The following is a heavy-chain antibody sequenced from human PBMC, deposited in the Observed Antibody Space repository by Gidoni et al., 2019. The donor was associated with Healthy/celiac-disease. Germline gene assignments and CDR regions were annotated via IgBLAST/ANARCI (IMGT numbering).Heavy chain of an antibody. V-gene: IGHV3-72*01. CDR3: ARVVLGWYFDL. J-gene: IGHJ2*01. CDR2: TRNKANSYTT. D-gene: IGHD6-6*01. CDR1: GFTFSDHY. Sequence: EVQLVESGGGLVQPGGSLRLSCAASGFTFSDHYMAWVRQAPGQGLELVGRTRNKANSYTTEYAASVKGRFTISRDDSKNSLYLQMNSLKTEDTAVYYCARVVLGWYFDLWGRGTLVTVSS.